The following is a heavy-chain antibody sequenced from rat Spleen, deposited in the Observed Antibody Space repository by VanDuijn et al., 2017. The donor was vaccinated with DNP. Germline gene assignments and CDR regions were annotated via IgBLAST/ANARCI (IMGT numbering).Heavy chain of an antibody. CDR3: VRWNSGHFDY. CDR2: ITKSGGST. J-gene: IGHJ2*01. V-gene: IGHV5S13*01. CDR1: GFTFGNSG. D-gene: IGHD4-3*01. Sequence: EVQLVESGGGLVQPGRSLKLSCVVSGFTFGNSGMAWVRQAPAKGLEWVASITKSGGSTFYRDSVKGRFTISRENAKSTLYLQMNSLRSEDMATYYCVRWNSGHFDYWGQGVMVTVSS.